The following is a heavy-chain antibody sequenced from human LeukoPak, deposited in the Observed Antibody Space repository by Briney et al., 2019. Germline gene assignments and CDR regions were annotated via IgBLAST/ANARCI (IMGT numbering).Heavy chain of an antibody. CDR1: GFTFNSYA. D-gene: IGHD1-26*01. CDR3: ARDREWDYLDY. Sequence: GGSLRLSCAASGFTFNSYAKHWVRQAPGKGLEWLAAISSDGSNIYYADSVKGRFTISRDNSKNMLYLQMNSVRAEDTAVYYCARDREWDYLDYWGQGTLVTVSS. CDR2: ISSDGSNI. J-gene: IGHJ4*02. V-gene: IGHV3-30-3*01.